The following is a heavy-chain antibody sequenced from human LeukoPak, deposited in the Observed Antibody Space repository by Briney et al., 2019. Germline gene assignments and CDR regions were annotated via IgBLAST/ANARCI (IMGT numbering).Heavy chain of an antibody. V-gene: IGHV3-23*01. CDR2: ISGSVDTT. D-gene: IGHD3-16*02. Sequence: GGSLRLSCAASGFTFSSYAMNWVRQAPGKGLEWVSSISGSVDTTYYADSVKGRFTISRDSSKNTLYLQMNSLRAEDSAVYYCARGLFWGTYRSFDYWGQGTLVTVSS. CDR1: GFTFSSYA. J-gene: IGHJ4*02. CDR3: ARGLFWGTYRSFDY.